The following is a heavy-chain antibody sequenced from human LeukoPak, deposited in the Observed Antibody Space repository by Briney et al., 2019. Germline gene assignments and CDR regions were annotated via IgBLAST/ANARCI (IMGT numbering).Heavy chain of an antibody. V-gene: IGHV3-66*01. CDR2: IYSGGST. CDR1: GFTVSSNY. CDR3: ARDASAYGDYLFDP. Sequence: GGSLRLSCAASGFTVSSNYMSWVRQAPGKGLEWVSVIYSGGSTYYADSVKGRFTISRDNSKNTLYLQMNSLRAEDTAVYYCARDASAYGDYLFDPWGQGTLVTVSS. D-gene: IGHD4-17*01. J-gene: IGHJ5*02.